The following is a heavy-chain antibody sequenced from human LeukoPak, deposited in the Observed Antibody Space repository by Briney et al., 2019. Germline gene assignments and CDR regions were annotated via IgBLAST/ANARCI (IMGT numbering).Heavy chain of an antibody. CDR3: ARRDYAAWFDP. Sequence: SDTLSLICYVCCVSITSGGVYGPWIRQSPGKGLEWIEYVYYSGTTPYNPSLKRRVTISIQMSKHHFSLNFDSVSRTDTAICFCARRDYAAWFDPWGQGTLVTVSS. V-gene: IGHV4-39*01. CDR1: CVSITSGGVY. D-gene: IGHD4/OR15-4a*01. CDR2: VYYSGTT. J-gene: IGHJ5*02.